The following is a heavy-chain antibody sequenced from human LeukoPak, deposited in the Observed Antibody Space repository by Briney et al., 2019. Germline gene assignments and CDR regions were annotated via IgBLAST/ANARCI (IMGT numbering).Heavy chain of an antibody. J-gene: IGHJ4*02. CDR1: GGSISSGGYY. D-gene: IGHD2-15*01. CDR3: ARAVHCSGGSCSSTGIDY. V-gene: IGHV4-31*03. CDR2: IYYSGST. Sequence: SETLSLTCTVSGGSISSGGYYWSWIRQHPGKGLEWIGYIYYSGSTYYNPSLKSRVTISVDTSKNQFSLKLSSATAADTAVYYCARAVHCSGGSCSSTGIDYWGQGTLVTVSS.